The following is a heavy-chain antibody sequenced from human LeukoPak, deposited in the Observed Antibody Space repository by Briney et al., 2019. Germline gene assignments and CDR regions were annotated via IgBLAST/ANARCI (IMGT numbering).Heavy chain of an antibody. V-gene: IGHV3-30-3*01. CDR1: GFTFSSYA. Sequence: GRSLRLSCAASGFTFSSYAMHWVRQAPGRGLEWLAFISYDGSNKYYADSVKGRFTISRDNSKNALYLQMNSLRAEDTAVYYCAKVGNPSDYWGQGTLVTVSS. CDR3: AKVGNPSDY. J-gene: IGHJ4*02. D-gene: IGHD1-26*01. CDR2: ISYDGSNK.